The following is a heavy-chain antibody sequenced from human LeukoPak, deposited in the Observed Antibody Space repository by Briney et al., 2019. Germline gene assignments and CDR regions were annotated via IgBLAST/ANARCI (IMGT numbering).Heavy chain of an antibody. J-gene: IGHJ5*02. CDR2: IYYSGST. D-gene: IGHD3-10*01. CDR1: GGSISSSSYY. Sequence: SETLSLTCTVSGGSISSSSYYWGWIRQPPGKGLEWIGSIYYSGSTNYNPSLKSRVTISVDTSKNHFSLKLSSVTAADTAVYYCATIWFGESHQFDPWGQGTLVTVSS. CDR3: ATIWFGESHQFDP. V-gene: IGHV4-39*07.